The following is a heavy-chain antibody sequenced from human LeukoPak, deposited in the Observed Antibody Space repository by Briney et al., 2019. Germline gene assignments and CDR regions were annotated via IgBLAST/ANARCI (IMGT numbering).Heavy chain of an antibody. CDR3: AREETGELSQEYLDY. D-gene: IGHD3-16*02. CDR2: INPSGGST. J-gene: IGHJ4*02. Sequence: GASVKVSCKASGYTFTSYYMHWVRQAPGQGLERMGIINPSGGSTSYAQKFQGRVTMTRDTSTSTVYMELSSLRSEDTAVYYCAREETGELSQEYLDYWGQGTLVTVSS. V-gene: IGHV1-46*01. CDR1: GYTFTSYY.